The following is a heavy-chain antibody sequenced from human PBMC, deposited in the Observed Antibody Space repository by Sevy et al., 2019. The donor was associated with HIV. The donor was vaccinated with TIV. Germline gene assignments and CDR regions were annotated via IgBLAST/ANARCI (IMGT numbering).Heavy chain of an antibody. D-gene: IGHD2-2*01. CDR1: GGSFSGYY. CDR3: ARSPPVVVVPGAPRWFDP. Sequence: SETLSLTCAVYGGSFSGYYWNWIRQLPGKGLEWIGEINESGITYYNPSLKSRVTISVDTSKKQFSLKLNSVTAADTAVYFCARSPPVVVVPGAPRWFDPWGQGTLVTVSS. CDR2: INESGIT. J-gene: IGHJ5*02. V-gene: IGHV4-34*01.